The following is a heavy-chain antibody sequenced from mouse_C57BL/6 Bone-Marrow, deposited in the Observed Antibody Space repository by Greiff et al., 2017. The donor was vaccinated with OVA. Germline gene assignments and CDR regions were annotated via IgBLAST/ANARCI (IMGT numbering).Heavy chain of an antibody. V-gene: IGHV1-9*01. CDR3: ARLNYYGSSVYAMDY. Sequence: QVQLQQSGAELMKPGASVKLSCKATGYTFTGYWIEWVKQRPGHGLEWIGEILPGSGSTNYNEKCKGKATFTADTSSNTAYMQLSSLPTEDSAIYYCARLNYYGSSVYAMDYWGQGTSVTVSS. D-gene: IGHD1-1*01. CDR2: ILPGSGST. J-gene: IGHJ4*01. CDR1: GYTFTGYW.